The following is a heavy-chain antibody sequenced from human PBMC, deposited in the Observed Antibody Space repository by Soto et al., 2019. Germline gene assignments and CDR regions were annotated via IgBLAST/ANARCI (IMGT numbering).Heavy chain of an antibody. CDR1: GXTFSSYS. D-gene: IGHD3-3*01. CDR2: ISGSGGST. Sequence: GSLRLSCAASGXTFSSYSMSWVRQAPGKGLELVSAISGSGGSTYYADSVKGRFKISRDNSKNTLYLQMNSLRAEDTAVYYFAKDSFLEWSPPNGYGMDVWGQGTTGTVSS. CDR3: AKDSFLEWSPPNGYGMDV. V-gene: IGHV3-23*01. J-gene: IGHJ6*02.